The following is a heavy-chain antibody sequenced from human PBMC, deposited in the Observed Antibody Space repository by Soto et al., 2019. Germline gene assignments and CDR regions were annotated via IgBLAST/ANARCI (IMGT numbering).Heavy chain of an antibody. D-gene: IGHD3-3*01. V-gene: IGHV3-49*04. J-gene: IGHJ4*02. CDR2: IRSKAYGGTT. CDR3: TRDLDFWSGYHY. Sequence: GGSLRLSCTASGFTFGDYAMSWVRQAPGKGLEWVGFIRSKAYGGTTEYAASVKGRFTISRDDSKSIAYLQMNSLKTEDTAVYYCTRDLDFWSGYHYWGQGTLVTVSS. CDR1: GFTFGDYA.